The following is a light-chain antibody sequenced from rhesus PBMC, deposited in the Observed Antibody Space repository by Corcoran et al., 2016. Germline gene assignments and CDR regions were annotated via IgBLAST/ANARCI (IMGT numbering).Light chain of an antibody. Sequence: DIQMTQSPSSLSASVGDRVTITCRASQGISNWLAWYQQKPGKAPKLLIYRASNLETGVPSRFSGSGSGTDLNLTTSSLQPEDIATYYCQQHDNSPLTFGGGTKVEIK. CDR1: QGISNW. J-gene: IGKJ4*01. CDR2: RAS. V-gene: IGKV1-69*01. CDR3: QQHDNSPLT.